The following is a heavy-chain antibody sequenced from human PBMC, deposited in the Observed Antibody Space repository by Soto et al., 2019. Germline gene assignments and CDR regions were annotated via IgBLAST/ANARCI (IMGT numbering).Heavy chain of an antibody. V-gene: IGHV3-23*01. CDR1: GFTFRSSP. J-gene: IGHJ6*02. D-gene: IGHD3-10*01. CDR2: INGGDDSE. Sequence: GGSLRLSCAVSGFTFRSSPMSWVRRAPGKGLEWVSGINGGDDSEHYVDSVRGRFTIIRDNSKNLLHLQMNSLRAEDTAVYYCTAPRLGTESVLTMVRKDWYYYGMDVWGQGTTVTVSS. CDR3: TAPRLGTESVLTMVRKDWYYYGMDV.